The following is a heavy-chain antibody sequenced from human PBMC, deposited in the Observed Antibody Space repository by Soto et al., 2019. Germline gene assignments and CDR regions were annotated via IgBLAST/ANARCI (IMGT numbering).Heavy chain of an antibody. J-gene: IGHJ6*02. CDR1: GYTFTSYD. V-gene: IGHV1-8*01. Sequence: QVQLVQSGAEVKKPGASVKVSCKASGYTFTSYDINWVRQATGQGLEWMGWMNPNSGNTGYAQMFQGRVTMTSNTSISTAYLEVSSVKSEDTAVYYCAREKTSYGMDVWGQGTTVTVSS. CDR2: MNPNSGNT. CDR3: AREKTSYGMDV.